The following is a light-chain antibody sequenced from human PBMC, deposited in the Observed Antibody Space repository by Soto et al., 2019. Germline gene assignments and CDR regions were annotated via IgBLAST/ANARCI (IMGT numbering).Light chain of an antibody. CDR3: QQYNSFTWT. V-gene: IGKV1-5*01. CDR1: QSISSW. Sequence: DIQMTQSPSTLSASVGDRVTITCRASQSISSWLAWYQQKPGKAPKLLIYDASSWDSGVPSRFSGSGSGTEFTLTISSLQPDDFATYYCQQYNSFTWTFGQGTKVEIK. J-gene: IGKJ1*01. CDR2: DAS.